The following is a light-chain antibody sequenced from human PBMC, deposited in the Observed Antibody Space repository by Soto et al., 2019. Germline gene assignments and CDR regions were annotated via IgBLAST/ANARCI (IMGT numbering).Light chain of an antibody. J-gene: IGKJ1*01. Sequence: EIVLTQSPGTLSLSPGERATLSCRASQSVSSNFLAWYQQKPGQAPRLLISGASNRATVIPDRFSGSGSGTDFTLTISRLEPADFAVYYCQQYGISPRTFGQGTQVEI. V-gene: IGKV3-20*01. CDR1: QSVSSNF. CDR2: GAS. CDR3: QQYGISPRT.